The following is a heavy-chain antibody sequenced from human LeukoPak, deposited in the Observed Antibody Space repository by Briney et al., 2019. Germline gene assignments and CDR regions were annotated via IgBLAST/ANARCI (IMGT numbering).Heavy chain of an antibody. CDR3: AREGSTGIAAAGTGVGFDY. Sequence: GGSLRLSCAASGFTFSSYAMSWVRQAPGKGLEWVSAISGSGGSTYYADSVKGRFTISRDNSKNTLYLQMNSLRAEDTAVYCCAREGSTGIAAAGTGVGFDYWGQGTLVTVSS. D-gene: IGHD6-13*01. CDR1: GFTFSSYA. CDR2: ISGSGGST. V-gene: IGHV3-23*01. J-gene: IGHJ4*02.